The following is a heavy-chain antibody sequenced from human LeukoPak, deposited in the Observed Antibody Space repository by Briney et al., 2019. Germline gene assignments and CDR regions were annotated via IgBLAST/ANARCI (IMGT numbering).Heavy chain of an antibody. D-gene: IGHD3-3*01. Sequence: GGPLRLPYAPSGFPLSSYDIRWAPQAPGKALEWVPASSGSGGSTYYADSVKGRFTISRDNSKNTLYLQMNSLRAEDTAVYYCATNDFWSAWGQGTLVTVSS. CDR1: GFPLSSYD. CDR2: SSGSGGST. CDR3: ATNDFWSA. J-gene: IGHJ4*02. V-gene: IGHV3-23*01.